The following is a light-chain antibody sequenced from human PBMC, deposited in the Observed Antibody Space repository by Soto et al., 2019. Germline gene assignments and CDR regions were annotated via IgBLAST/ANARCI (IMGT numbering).Light chain of an antibody. CDR3: LQDYNYPWT. Sequence: AIQMTQSPSSLSASVGDRVTITCRASQGIRNDLGWYQQKPGKAPKLLIYAASSLQSGVPSRVSGSGAGTDLTHTISSLQPEGVATYYGLQDYNYPWTFGQGTKVEIK. J-gene: IGKJ1*01. CDR2: AAS. V-gene: IGKV1-6*01. CDR1: QGIRND.